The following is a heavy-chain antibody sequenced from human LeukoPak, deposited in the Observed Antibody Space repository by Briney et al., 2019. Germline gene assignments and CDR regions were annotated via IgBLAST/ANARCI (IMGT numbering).Heavy chain of an antibody. J-gene: IGHJ4*02. CDR3: AKGNSSSGGFDY. V-gene: IGHV3-30*18. CDR2: ISYDGSNK. Sequence: PGRSLRLSCAASGFTFRSYGMHWVRQAPGKGLEWVAVISYDGSNKYYADSVKGRFTISRDNSKNTLYLQMNSLRAEDTAVYYCAKGNSSSGGFDYWGQGTLVTVSS. D-gene: IGHD6-6*01. CDR1: GFTFRSYG.